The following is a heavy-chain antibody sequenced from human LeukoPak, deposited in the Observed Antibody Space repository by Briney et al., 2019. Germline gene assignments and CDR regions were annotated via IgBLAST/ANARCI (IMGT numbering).Heavy chain of an antibody. Sequence: GGSLRLSCAASGFTFSSYGVHWVRQAPGKGLEWVAVISYDGSNKYYADSVKGRFTISRDNSKNTLYLQMNSLRAEDTAVYYCARERYCSSTSCADYYYYGMDVWGQGTTVTVSS. CDR2: ISYDGSNK. CDR1: GFTFSSYG. J-gene: IGHJ6*02. D-gene: IGHD2-2*01. CDR3: ARERYCSSTSCADYYYYGMDV. V-gene: IGHV3-30*03.